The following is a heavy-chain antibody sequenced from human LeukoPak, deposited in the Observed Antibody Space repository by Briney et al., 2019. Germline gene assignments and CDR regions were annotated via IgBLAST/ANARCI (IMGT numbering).Heavy chain of an antibody. CDR1: TFTFSRYW. V-gene: IGHV3-74*01. Sequence: HAGGSLRLSCAASTFTFSRYWMHWVRQAPGKGLVWVSLIKSDGTSTNYADSVKGRFTISRDNAKNTLYLQMNSLRAEDTAVYYCARASIVVVALYGMDVWGQGTTVTVSS. CDR3: ARASIVVVALYGMDV. J-gene: IGHJ6*02. D-gene: IGHD2-2*01. CDR2: IKSDGTST.